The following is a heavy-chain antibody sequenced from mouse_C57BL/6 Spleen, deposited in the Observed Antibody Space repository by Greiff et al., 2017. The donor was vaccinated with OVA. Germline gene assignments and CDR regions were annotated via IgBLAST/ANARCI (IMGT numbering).Heavy chain of an antibody. CDR2: IYPRSGNT. Sequence: VQLQQSGAELARPGASVKLSCKASGYTFTSYGISWVKQRTGQGLEWIGEIYPRSGNTYYTEKFKGQATLTADKSSSTAYMELRSLTSEDSAVDFYESAYGGSSDYAMGCWGQGTSVTASS. V-gene: IGHV1-81*01. J-gene: IGHJ4*01. D-gene: IGHD1-1*01. CDR3: ESAYGGSSDYAMGC. CDR1: GYTFTSYG.